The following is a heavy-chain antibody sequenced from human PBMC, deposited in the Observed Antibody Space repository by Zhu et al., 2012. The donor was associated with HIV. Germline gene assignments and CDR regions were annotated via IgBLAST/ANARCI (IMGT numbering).Heavy chain of an antibody. CDR3: ASAYYYYDSSGPLDAFDI. V-gene: IGHV4-30-4*08. D-gene: IGHD3-22*01. Sequence: QVQLQESGPGLVKPSQTLSLTCTVSGGSISSGDYYWSWIRQPPGKGLEWIGYIYYSGSTYYNPSLKSRVTISVDTSKNQFSLKLSSVTAADTAVYYCASAYYYYDSSGPLDAFDIWGQGTMVTSLQ. CDR1: GGSISSGDYY. J-gene: IGHJ3*02. CDR2: IYYSGST.